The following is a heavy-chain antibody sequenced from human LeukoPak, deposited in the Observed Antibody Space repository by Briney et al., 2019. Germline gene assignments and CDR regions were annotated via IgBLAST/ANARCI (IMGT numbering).Heavy chain of an antibody. J-gene: IGHJ5*02. V-gene: IGHV1-2*02. D-gene: IGHD4-17*01. CDR1: GYTFTGCY. CDR2: INPNSGGT. Sequence: GASVKVSCKASGYTFTGCYMHWVRQAPGQGLEWMGWINPNSGGTNYAQKFQGRVTMTRDTSISTAYMELSRLRSDDTAVYYCARARPVYGDYWWFDPWGQGTLDTVSS. CDR3: ARARPVYGDYWWFDP.